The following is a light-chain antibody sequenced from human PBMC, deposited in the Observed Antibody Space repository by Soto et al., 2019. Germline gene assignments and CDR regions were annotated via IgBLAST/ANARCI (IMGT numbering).Light chain of an antibody. V-gene: IGKV3-11*01. J-gene: IGKJ5*01. CDR3: QQRHMWPIT. CDR1: QSFRGL. CDR2: DAY. Sequence: EVVLTQSPVNLSLSPGERATLSFRASQSFRGLLAWYQQKPGQAPRLLTYDAYNRATGIPPRFSGSGSGTDFTLTISSLEPEDSAVYYCQQRHMWPITFGQGTRLEIK.